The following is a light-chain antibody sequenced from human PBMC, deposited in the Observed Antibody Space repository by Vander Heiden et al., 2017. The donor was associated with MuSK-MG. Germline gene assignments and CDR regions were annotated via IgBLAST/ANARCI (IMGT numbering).Light chain of an antibody. J-gene: IGKJ1*01. CDR2: SAS. CDR1: QSIRNY. V-gene: IGKV1-39*01. Sequence: DIQMTQSPSSLSASVGDRVAITCRASQSIRNYLNWYQQKPGKAPKLLIYSASRLQSGVPSRFSGSGSGTDFTLTISRLQPEDFATYYCQQSDATPWTFGQGTKVEFK. CDR3: QQSDATPWT.